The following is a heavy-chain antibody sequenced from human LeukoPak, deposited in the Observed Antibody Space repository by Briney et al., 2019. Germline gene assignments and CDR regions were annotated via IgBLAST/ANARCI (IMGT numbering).Heavy chain of an antibody. D-gene: IGHD2-15*01. CDR2: MNPDSGNT. Sequence: ASVKDSCKASVCTFLSYESNCVRQATGQGLEWMGWMNPDSGNTGYAQKFQGRVTMTRNTSISTAYMELSSLRSEDTAVYYCARVTEIVVDLPPRYYYYDMDVWGKGTTVTVSS. V-gene: IGHV1-8*01. J-gene: IGHJ6*03. CDR3: ARVTEIVVDLPPRYYYYDMDV. CDR1: VCTFLSYE.